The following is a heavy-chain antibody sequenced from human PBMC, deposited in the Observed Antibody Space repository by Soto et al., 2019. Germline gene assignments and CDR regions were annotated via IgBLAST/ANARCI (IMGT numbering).Heavy chain of an antibody. CDR3: AKDSLSSSTWHLYHFDH. V-gene: IGHV3-23*01. D-gene: IGHD2-2*01. CDR2: IAGNDAGA. CDR1: GFTFSSYA. Sequence: EVQLLESGGGLVQPGGSLRLSCAASGFTFSSYAMSWVRQPPGQGLKWVSTIAGNDAGADFAESVRGRFTISRDNSKNTLYLQMDSLRGEDTAIYYCAKDSLSSSTWHLYHFDHCGQGTLVTVSS. J-gene: IGHJ4*02.